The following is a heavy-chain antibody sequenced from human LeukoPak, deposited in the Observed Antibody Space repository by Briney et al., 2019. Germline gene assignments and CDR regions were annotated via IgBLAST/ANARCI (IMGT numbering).Heavy chain of an antibody. CDR1: GFTFSSYW. Sequence: GGSLRLSCAASGFTFSSYWMNWARQAPGKGLEWVASINSDGSEGYYADVVKGRFTISRDNAKNSLYLQINSLRAEDTAVYYCARSSYSSSSSVWGQGTMVTVSS. CDR3: ARSSYSSSSSV. CDR2: INSDGSEG. J-gene: IGHJ3*01. V-gene: IGHV3-7*03. D-gene: IGHD6-6*01.